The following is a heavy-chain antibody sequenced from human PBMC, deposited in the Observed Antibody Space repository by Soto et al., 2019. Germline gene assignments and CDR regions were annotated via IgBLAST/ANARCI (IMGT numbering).Heavy chain of an antibody. Sequence: PGGSLRLSCAASGFTFTTFGLHWVRQAPGKGLEWVAMISYDGSNEFFADSVKGRFTVSRDNSKNTLYLQMNSLRGDDTAVYYCAKDFGYSLCLDHWGQGTLVTVSS. V-gene: IGHV3-30*18. D-gene: IGHD5-18*01. CDR3: AKDFGYSLCLDH. J-gene: IGHJ4*02. CDR2: ISYDGSNE. CDR1: GFTFTTFG.